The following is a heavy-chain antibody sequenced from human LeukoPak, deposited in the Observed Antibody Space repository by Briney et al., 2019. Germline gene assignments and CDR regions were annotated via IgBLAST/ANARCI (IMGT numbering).Heavy chain of an antibody. D-gene: IGHD4-23*01. CDR2: INHSSST. CDR1: GVSFSGYY. V-gene: IGHV4-34*01. CDR3: ATLRWDAFDI. Sequence: EASETLSLTCAVYGVSFSGYYWSWIRQPPGKGLEWIGEINHSSSTNYNPSLKSRVTISVDTSKNQFSLKLSSVTAADTAVYYCATLRWDAFDIWGQGTMVTVSS. J-gene: IGHJ3*02.